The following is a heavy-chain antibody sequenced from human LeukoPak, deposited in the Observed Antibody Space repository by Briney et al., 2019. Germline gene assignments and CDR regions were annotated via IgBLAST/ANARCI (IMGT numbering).Heavy chain of an antibody. V-gene: IGHV4-39*07. J-gene: IGHJ4*02. D-gene: IGHD3-3*01. CDR3: ARGGFLEWLLLGDY. Sequence: SETLSLTCTVSGGSISSSSYYWGWIRQPPGKGLEWIGSIYYSGSTYYNPSLKSRVTVSVDKSKNQVFLKLSSVTAADTAVYYCARGGFLEWLLLGDYWGQGTLVSVSS. CDR1: GGSISSSSYY. CDR2: IYYSGST.